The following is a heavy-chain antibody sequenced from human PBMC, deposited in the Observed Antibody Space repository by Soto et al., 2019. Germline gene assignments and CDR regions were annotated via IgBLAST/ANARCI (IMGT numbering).Heavy chain of an antibody. D-gene: IGHD1-26*01. V-gene: IGHV3-74*01. CDR2: IHSDGSST. Sequence: EVQLEESGGGLVRPGGSLRLCCAASGFTFSYYWMHWDRQAPGKGLVWVSRIHSDGSSTTYADFVKGRFIISRDNARNTVDLQMNSVRVEDTAVYYCARGDRGAFDLWGQGTVVTVSS. J-gene: IGHJ3*01. CDR1: GFTFSYYW. CDR3: ARGDRGAFDL.